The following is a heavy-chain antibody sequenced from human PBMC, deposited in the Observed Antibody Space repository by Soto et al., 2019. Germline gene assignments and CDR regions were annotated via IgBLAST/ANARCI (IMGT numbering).Heavy chain of an antibody. CDR1: GYTFTNYG. V-gene: IGHV1-18*01. CDR3: ARDPGYSYADY. CDR2: INTYNGNT. J-gene: IGHJ4*02. Sequence: ASVKVSCKASGYTFTNYGISWVRQAPGQGLEWMGWINTYNGNTNHAQKLQGRVTMTTDASTSTAYMELSSLRSEDTAVYYCARDPGYSYADYWGQGTLVTVSS. D-gene: IGHD5-18*01.